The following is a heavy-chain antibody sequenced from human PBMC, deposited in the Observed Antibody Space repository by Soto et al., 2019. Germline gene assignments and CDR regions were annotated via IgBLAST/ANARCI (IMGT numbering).Heavy chain of an antibody. J-gene: IGHJ5*02. Sequence: QVQLVQSGAEVKKPGASVKVSCKASGYTFTSYGISWVRQAPGQGLEWMGWISAYNGNTNYAQKLQGRVTMTTDTXTXXDYMELRSLRSDDTAVYYCARSGEELELGPKWFDPWGQGPWSPSPQ. D-gene: IGHD1-7*01. CDR1: GYTFTSYG. V-gene: IGHV1-18*01. CDR2: ISAYNGNT. CDR3: ARSGEELELGPKWFDP.